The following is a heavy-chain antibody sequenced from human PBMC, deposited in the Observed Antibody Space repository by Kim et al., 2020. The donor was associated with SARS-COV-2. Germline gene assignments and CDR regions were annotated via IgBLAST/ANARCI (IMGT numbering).Heavy chain of an antibody. D-gene: IGHD2-15*01. CDR3: AKDRDLTHTHNWFDP. Sequence: GGSLRLSCAASGFTFSSYAMHWVRQAPGKGLEWVAVIWYDGSNKYYADSVKGRFTISRDNSKNTLYLQMNSLRAEDTAVYYCAKDRDLTHTHNWFDPWGQGTLVTVSS. V-gene: IGHV3-33*06. CDR2: IWYDGSNK. CDR1: GFTFSSYA. J-gene: IGHJ5*02.